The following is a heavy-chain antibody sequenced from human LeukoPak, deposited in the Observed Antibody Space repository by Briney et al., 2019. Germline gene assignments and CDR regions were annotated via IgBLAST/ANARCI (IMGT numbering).Heavy chain of an antibody. CDR2: VDYSGIT. D-gene: IGHD3-10*01. CDR3: ARDMVRGVISVNYGMDV. J-gene: IGHJ6*02. Sequence: PSETLSLTCTVSGGSISSPSYYWSGIRQPPGKGLEWIGSVDYSGITSYNPSLKSRVTISVDTSKNQFSVKLNSVTAADTAVYYCARDMVRGVISVNYGMDVWGQGTTVTVSS. CDR1: GGSISSPSYY. V-gene: IGHV4-39*02.